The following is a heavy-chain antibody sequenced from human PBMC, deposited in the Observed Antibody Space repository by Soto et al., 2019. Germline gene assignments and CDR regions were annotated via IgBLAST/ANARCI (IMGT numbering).Heavy chain of an antibody. CDR2: INPNSGGT. CDR3: ATCTNGVCYPGNYYYYYGMDV. CDR1: GYTFTGYY. Sequence: QVQLVQSGAEVKKPGASVKVSCKASGYTFTGYYMHWVRQAPGQGLEWMGWINPNSGGTNYAQKFQGRVTMTRDTSISTAYMELSRLRSDDTAVYYCATCTNGVCYPGNYYYYYGMDVWGQGTTATVSS. D-gene: IGHD2-8*01. J-gene: IGHJ6*02. V-gene: IGHV1-2*02.